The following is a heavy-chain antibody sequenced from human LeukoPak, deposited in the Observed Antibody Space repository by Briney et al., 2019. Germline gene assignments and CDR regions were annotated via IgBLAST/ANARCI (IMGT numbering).Heavy chain of an antibody. D-gene: IGHD1-14*01. Sequence: PSQTLSLTCTVSGGSISNGGYYWGWIRQHPGKGLEWIGYIYDSGTTYYNPALQSRVTISVDTSDNQFSLKLRSLTAADTAVYYCARGGDRRGFDYWGQGTLVTVSS. CDR1: GGSISNGGYY. J-gene: IGHJ4*02. V-gene: IGHV4-31*03. CDR2: IYDSGTT. CDR3: ARGGDRRGFDY.